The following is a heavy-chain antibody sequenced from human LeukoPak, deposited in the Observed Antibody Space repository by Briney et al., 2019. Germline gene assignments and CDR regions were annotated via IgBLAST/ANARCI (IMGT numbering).Heavy chain of an antibody. CDR1: GFTFSSYG. CDR3: ARDIAFGERAAFDI. V-gene: IGHV3-33*01. J-gene: IGHJ3*02. Sequence: GRSLRLSCAASGFTFSSYGMNWVRQAPGKGLEWVAVIWYDGSNKYYADTVKGRFTISRDNSKNTLYLQMNSLRAEDTAVYYCARDIAFGERAAFDIWGQGTMVTVSS. D-gene: IGHD1-1*01. CDR2: IWYDGSNK.